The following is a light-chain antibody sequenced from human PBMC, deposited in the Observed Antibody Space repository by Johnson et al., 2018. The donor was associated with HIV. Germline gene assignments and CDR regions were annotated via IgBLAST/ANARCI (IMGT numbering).Light chain of an antibody. J-gene: IGLJ1*01. Sequence: QSVLTQPPSVSAAPGQKVTISCSGSSSNIGNNYVSWYQQLPGRAPKLLIYDNNKRPSGIPDRFSGSKSGTSATLGITGLQTGDEAGYYCGTWDSSLSAGVFGTGTKVTVL. V-gene: IGLV1-51*01. CDR2: DNN. CDR1: SSNIGNNY. CDR3: GTWDSSLSAGV.